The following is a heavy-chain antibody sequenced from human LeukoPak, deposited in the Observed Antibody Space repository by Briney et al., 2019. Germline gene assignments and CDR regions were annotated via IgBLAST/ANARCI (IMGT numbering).Heavy chain of an antibody. V-gene: IGHV4-59*06. Sequence: SETLSLTCTVSGGSISSYYWSWIRQHPGKGLEWIGYIFYSGSTYYNPSLKSRVNISADTSQNQSSLKLSSVTAADTAVYYCARVSANAFDIWGQGTMVTVSS. D-gene: IGHD3-10*01. CDR1: GGSISSYY. J-gene: IGHJ3*02. CDR3: ARVSANAFDI. CDR2: IFYSGST.